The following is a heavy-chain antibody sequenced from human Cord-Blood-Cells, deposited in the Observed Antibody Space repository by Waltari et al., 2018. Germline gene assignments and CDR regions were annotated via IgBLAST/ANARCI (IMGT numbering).Heavy chain of an antibody. J-gene: IGHJ4*02. CDR2: MIPILGIA. CDR1: GGTFSSYA. CDR3: ARGYDSSGYYYYFDY. Sequence: QVQLVQSGAEVKKPGSSVKVSCKASGGTFSSYAISWVRQAPGQGLEWMGGMIPILGIANDAQKFQGRVTITADESTSTAYMELSSLRSEDTAVYYCARGYDSSGYYYYFDYWGQGTLVTVSS. V-gene: IGHV1-69*04. D-gene: IGHD3-22*01.